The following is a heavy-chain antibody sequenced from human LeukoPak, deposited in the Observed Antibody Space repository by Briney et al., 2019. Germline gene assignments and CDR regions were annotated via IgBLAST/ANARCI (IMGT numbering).Heavy chain of an antibody. Sequence: GGSLRLSCAASGFTFSSYSMNWVRQAPGKGLEWVSSISSSSSYIYYADSVKGRFTISRDNAKNSLYLQMNSLRAEDTAVYYCARGRHFERSMIVWDWGQGTLVTVSS. CDR3: ARGRHFERSMIVWD. J-gene: IGHJ4*02. CDR1: GFTFSSYS. V-gene: IGHV3-21*01. CDR2: ISSSSSYI. D-gene: IGHD3-22*01.